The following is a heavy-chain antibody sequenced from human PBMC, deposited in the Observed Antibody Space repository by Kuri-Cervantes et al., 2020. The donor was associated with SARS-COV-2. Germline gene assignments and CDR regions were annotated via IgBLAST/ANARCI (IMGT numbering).Heavy chain of an antibody. CDR2: INHSGST. J-gene: IGHJ4*02. CDR3: ARHQRGPQRYDSSGKFDY. V-gene: IGHV4-34*01. CDR1: GGSFSGYK. Sequence: SETLSLTCAVYGGSFSGYKWNWIRQSPGKGLEWIGEINHSGSTNYNPSLKSRVTISVDTSKNQLSLKLSSVTAADTAVYYCARHQRGPQRYDSSGKFDYWGQGTLVTVSS. D-gene: IGHD3-22*01.